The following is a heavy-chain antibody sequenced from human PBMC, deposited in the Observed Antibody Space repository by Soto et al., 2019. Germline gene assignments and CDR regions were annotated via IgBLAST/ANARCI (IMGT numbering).Heavy chain of an antibody. V-gene: IGHV3-30-3*01. J-gene: IGHJ4*02. CDR1: GFTFSSYA. Sequence: GGSLRLSCAASGFTFSSYAMYWVREAPGKGLEWVAVISYDGSNKYYADSVKGRFTISRDNSKNTLYLQMNSLRAEDTAVYYCASPVDPNDSSGSPFDYWGQGTLVTVSS. CDR3: ASPVDPNDSSGSPFDY. D-gene: IGHD3-22*01. CDR2: ISYDGSNK.